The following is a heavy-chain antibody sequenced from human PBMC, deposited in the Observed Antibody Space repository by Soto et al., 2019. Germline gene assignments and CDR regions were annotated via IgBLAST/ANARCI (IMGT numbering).Heavy chain of an antibody. Sequence: ASVKVSCKVSGYTLTELSMHWVRQAPGKGLEWMGGFDPEDGETIYAQKFQGRVTMTEDTSTDTAYMELSSLRSEDTAVYYCAKKGRWYVGYYYYGMDVWGQGTTVTVSS. CDR2: FDPEDGET. CDR3: AKKGRWYVGYYYYGMDV. V-gene: IGHV1-24*01. D-gene: IGHD6-13*01. J-gene: IGHJ6*02. CDR1: GYTLTELS.